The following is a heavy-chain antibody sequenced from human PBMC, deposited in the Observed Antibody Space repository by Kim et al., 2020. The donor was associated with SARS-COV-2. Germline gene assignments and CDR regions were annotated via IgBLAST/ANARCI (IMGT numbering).Heavy chain of an antibody. D-gene: IGHD4-17*01. CDR3: ARDQVTTMTSLYAFDI. Sequence: SVRSRVTISVDKPKNQFSMKLSSVTAADTAVYYCARDQVTTMTSLYAFDIWGQGTLVTVSS. J-gene: IGHJ3*02. V-gene: IGHV4-4*02.